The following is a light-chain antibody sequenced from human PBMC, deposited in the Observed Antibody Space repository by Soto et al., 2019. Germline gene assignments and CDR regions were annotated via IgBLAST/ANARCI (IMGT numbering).Light chain of an antibody. CDR3: QQSGSKPEFT. Sequence: EIGVTQSPGTLSLSPGERATLSCRASQSFSSSSLDWYQQKPGQAPRLLIYGASSRATGIPDRFSGSGSGTDVTLNISRLEPEEFAVYYCQQSGSKPEFTFGPGTKVDIK. J-gene: IGKJ3*01. CDR2: GAS. CDR1: QSFSSSS. V-gene: IGKV3-20*01.